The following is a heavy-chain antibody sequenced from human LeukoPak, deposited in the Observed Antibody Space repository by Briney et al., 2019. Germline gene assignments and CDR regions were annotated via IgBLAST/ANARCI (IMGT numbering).Heavy chain of an antibody. D-gene: IGHD3-22*01. Sequence: GGSLRLSCAGSGFIFDDYATHWVRQAPGKGLEWVSGISWNSGSIGYAASVKGRFIISRDNAKNSLFLQMNSLRGEDTAFYYCAKAYYYDSSGYIDYWGQGTLVTVSS. V-gene: IGHV3-9*01. CDR1: GFIFDDYA. CDR2: ISWNSGSI. CDR3: AKAYYYDSSGYIDY. J-gene: IGHJ4*02.